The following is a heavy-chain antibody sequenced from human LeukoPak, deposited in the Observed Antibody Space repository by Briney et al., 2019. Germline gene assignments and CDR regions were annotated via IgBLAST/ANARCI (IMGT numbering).Heavy chain of an antibody. CDR3: ARVHRYCSSTSCYHHWFDP. CDR2: INHSGST. V-gene: IGHV4-34*01. CDR1: GGSVSGYY. Sequence: PSETLFLTCAVYGGSVSGYYWSGIRQPPGKRLEWIGEINHSGSTNYNPSLKSRVTISVDTSKNQFSLKLSSVTASDTAVYYCARVHRYCSSTSCYHHWFDPWGQGTLVTVSS. D-gene: IGHD2-2*01. J-gene: IGHJ5*02.